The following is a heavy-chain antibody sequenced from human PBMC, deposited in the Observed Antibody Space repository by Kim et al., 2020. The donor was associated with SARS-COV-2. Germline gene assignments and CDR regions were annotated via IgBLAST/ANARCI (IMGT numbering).Heavy chain of an antibody. V-gene: IGHV5-51*01. J-gene: IGHJ3*02. D-gene: IGHD1-1*01. Sequence: SDTRYSPSFQGQVTISAEKSITTAYRQWGTLRASDTAMYYCARRGSAFDIWGQGTMVTVSS. CDR3: ARRGSAFDI. CDR2: SDT.